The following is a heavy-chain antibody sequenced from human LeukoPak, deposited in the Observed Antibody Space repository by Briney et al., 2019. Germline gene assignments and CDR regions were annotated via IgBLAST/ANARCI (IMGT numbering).Heavy chain of an antibody. Sequence: ASVTVSFKASGYTFTRYGISWVRQAPGQGVEWMGWISGYNDNTNYAQNLQGRVTMTTDTSTSTAYMELRSLRSDDTAVYNCARGRYPHTSSWYGDAFDIWGQGTMVTVSS. J-gene: IGHJ3*02. CDR2: ISGYNDNT. CDR1: GYTFTRYG. D-gene: IGHD6-13*01. V-gene: IGHV1-18*01. CDR3: ARGRYPHTSSWYGDAFDI.